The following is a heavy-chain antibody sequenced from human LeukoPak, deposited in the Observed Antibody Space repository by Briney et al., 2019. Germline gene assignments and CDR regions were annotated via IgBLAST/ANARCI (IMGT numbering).Heavy chain of an antibody. V-gene: IGHV1-2*02. CDR3: ARRYDSGSYPNY. D-gene: IGHD3-10*01. CDR1: GYSFTDYY. Sequence: ASVKVSCKTSGYSFTDYYVHWVRQAPGQGLEWMGWINPNSGGTNYALKFQGRVTMTRDTSISTVYMELSRLRSDDTAVYYCARRYDSGSYPNYWGQGTPVTVSS. J-gene: IGHJ4*02. CDR2: INPNSGGT.